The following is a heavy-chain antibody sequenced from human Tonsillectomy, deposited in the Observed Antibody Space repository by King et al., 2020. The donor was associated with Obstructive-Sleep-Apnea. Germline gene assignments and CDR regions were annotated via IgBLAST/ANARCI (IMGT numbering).Heavy chain of an antibody. CDR1: GFTFSNYG. D-gene: IGHD6-19*01. J-gene: IGHJ4*02. CDR3: AKPSDSSGFNPIAY. CDR2: ISYDGRNE. Sequence: VQLVESGGGVVQPGRSLRLSCAASGFTFSNYGMHWVRQAPGKGLEWVSVISYDGRNEYYADSVKGRFTISRDNSKSTLFLQMNSLRAEETAVYYCAKPSDSSGFNPIAYWGQGALVTVSS. V-gene: IGHV3-30*18.